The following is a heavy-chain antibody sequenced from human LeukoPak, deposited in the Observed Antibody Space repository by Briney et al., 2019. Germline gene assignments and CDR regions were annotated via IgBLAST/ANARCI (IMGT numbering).Heavy chain of an antibody. Sequence: GGSLRLSCAASGFTFSSSWMGWVRQAPGKGLEWVANIKPDGSEKYYVDSVKGRFTISRDNAKNSLYLQMNSLRAEDTAVYYCARDTVGLTDYWGQGTLVTVSS. CDR3: ARDTVGLTDY. V-gene: IGHV3-7*01. CDR1: GFTFSSSW. J-gene: IGHJ4*02. CDR2: IKPDGSEK. D-gene: IGHD1-26*01.